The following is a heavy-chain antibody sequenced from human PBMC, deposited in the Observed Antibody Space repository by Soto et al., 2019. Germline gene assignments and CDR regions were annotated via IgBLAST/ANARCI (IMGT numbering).Heavy chain of an antibody. D-gene: IGHD3-3*01. CDR3: ARPGPIFGVVESWFDP. J-gene: IGHJ5*02. CDR2: INYSGST. V-gene: IGHV4-34*01. CDR1: GGSFSGYY. Sequence: PSETLSLTCAVYGGSFSGYYWSGIRQPPGKGLEWIGDINYSGSTNYNPSLKSRVTISVDTSKNQFSLKLSSVTAADTAVYYCARPGPIFGVVESWFDPWGQGTLVTVSS.